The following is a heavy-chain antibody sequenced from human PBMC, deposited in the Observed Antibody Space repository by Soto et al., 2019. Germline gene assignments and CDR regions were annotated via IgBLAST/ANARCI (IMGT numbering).Heavy chain of an antibody. Sequence: HPWGSLRLSSAAAGVTFRSYDMRWVRQAPGKGLECVSVISFDGKTQSYADSVKGRFTVSRDNSNNTVFLQMNSLRPEDTAVYYCAKIYTVTTPLDYWGQGTQVTVSS. CDR1: GVTFRSYD. CDR3: AKIYTVTTPLDY. D-gene: IGHD4-17*01. V-gene: IGHV3-30*18. J-gene: IGHJ4*02. CDR2: ISFDGKTQ.